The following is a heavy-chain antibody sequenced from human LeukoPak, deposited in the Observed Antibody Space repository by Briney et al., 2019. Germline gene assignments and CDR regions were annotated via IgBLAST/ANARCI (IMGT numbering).Heavy chain of an antibody. D-gene: IGHD3-22*01. J-gene: IGHJ3*02. CDR3: ARSYPGDSSGQKAFDI. CDR1: GFTFTSYT. V-gene: IGHV3-53*01. Sequence: GGSLRLSCAASGFTFTSYTMNWVRQAPGKGLEWVSVIYSGGSTYYADSVKGRFTISRDNSKNTLYLQMNSLRAEDTAVYYCARSYPGDSSGQKAFDIWGQGTMVTVSS. CDR2: IYSGGST.